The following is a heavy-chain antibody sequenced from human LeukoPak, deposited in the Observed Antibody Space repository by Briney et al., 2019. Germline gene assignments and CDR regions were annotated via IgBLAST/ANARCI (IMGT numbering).Heavy chain of an antibody. Sequence: GGSLRLSCIGSPLTFRSYSLNWVRQAPGKGLEWISSITSSGRYIYYADSVKGRFTISRDNAKNSLYLQMNSLRAEDTAVYYCARCARGSNWFDPWGQRTLVTVSS. J-gene: IGHJ5*02. D-gene: IGHD3-10*01. CDR2: ITSSGRYI. CDR1: PLTFRSYS. V-gene: IGHV3-21*04. CDR3: ARCARGSNWFDP.